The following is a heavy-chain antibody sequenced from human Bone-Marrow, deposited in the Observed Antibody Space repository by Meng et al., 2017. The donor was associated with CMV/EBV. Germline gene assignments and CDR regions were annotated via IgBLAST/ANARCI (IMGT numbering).Heavy chain of an antibody. V-gene: IGHV4-59*08. CDR3: AGSDFWSGLPYK. Sequence: GSLRLSCTVSGGSISTYYWTWIRQSPGKGLEWIGYIYYTGSTTYNPSLKSRATISVDTSKNQFSLKLSSVTAADTAVYYCAGSDFWSGLPYKWGQGTLVTVSS. D-gene: IGHD3-3*01. CDR2: IYYTGST. CDR1: GGSISTYY. J-gene: IGHJ4*02.